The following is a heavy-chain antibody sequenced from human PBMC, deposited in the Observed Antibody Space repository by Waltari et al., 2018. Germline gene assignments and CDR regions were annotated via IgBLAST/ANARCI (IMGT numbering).Heavy chain of an antibody. D-gene: IGHD3-16*01. J-gene: IGHJ5*02. CDR2: VSPTGGT. V-gene: IGHV4-34*02. Sequence: QVQLRQWCATLLMPPETLSPTCAVYNGSFRSYYCSWLRQAAGRGLEGFADVSPTGGTNCSPPLRSRLTISLDTSENQFSLDLTSVAAEDSAVYYWGRRIQTVCDEASCFSARWFDPWGQGTPVTVSS. CDR1: NGSFRSYY. CDR3: GRRIQTVCDEASCFSARWFDP.